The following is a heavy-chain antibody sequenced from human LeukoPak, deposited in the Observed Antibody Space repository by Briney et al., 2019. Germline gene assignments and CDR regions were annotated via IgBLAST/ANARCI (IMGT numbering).Heavy chain of an antibody. V-gene: IGHV3-33*06. D-gene: IGHD2-15*01. Sequence: GGSLRLSCAASGFTFSDYYMSWIRQAPGKGLEWVAVIWYDGSNKYYADSVKGRFTISRDNSKNTLYLQMNSLRAEDTAVYYCAKAAYCSGGSCYHFDYWGQGTLVTVSS. CDR1: GFTFSDYY. J-gene: IGHJ4*02. CDR3: AKAAYCSGGSCYHFDY. CDR2: IWYDGSNK.